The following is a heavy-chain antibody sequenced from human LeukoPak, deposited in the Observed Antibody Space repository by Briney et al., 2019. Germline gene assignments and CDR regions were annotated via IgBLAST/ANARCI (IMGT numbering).Heavy chain of an antibody. D-gene: IGHD2-15*01. Sequence: GGSLRLSCAASGFTFSSYAMSWVRQAPGKGLEWVSAISGSGGSTYYADSVKGRFTISRDNSKNTLYLQMNSLRAEDTAVYYCAKDKRTKRVVVATYYYYGMDVWGKGTTVTVSS. CDR2: ISGSGGST. CDR3: AKDKRTKRVVVATYYYYGMDV. J-gene: IGHJ6*04. CDR1: GFTFSSYA. V-gene: IGHV3-23*01.